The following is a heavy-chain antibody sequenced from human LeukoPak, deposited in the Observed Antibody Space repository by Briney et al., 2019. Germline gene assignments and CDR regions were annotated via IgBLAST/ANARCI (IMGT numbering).Heavy chain of an antibody. CDR1: GGSISSYY. J-gene: IGHJ4*02. Sequence: PSETLSLTCTVSGGSISSYYWSWIRQPPGKGLEWIGYIYYSGSTNYNPSLKSRVTISVDTSKNQFSLKLSSVTAADTAVYYCARGRTYYYDSTYWDYWGQGTLVTVSS. CDR3: ARGRTYYYDSTYWDY. D-gene: IGHD3-22*01. V-gene: IGHV4-59*01. CDR2: IYYSGST.